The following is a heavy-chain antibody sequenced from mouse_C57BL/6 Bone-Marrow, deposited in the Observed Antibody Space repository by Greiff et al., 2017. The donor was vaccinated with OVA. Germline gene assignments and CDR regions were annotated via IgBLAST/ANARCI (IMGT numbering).Heavy chain of an antibody. J-gene: IGHJ1*03. D-gene: IGHD2-4*01. CDR2: IDPAYGNT. V-gene: IGHV14-3*01. CDR1: GFNIKNTY. CDR3: ARPIYYDYDDLWYFDV. Sequence: EVQLQQSVAELVRPGASVKLSCTASGFNIKNTYMHWVKQSPEQGLEWIGRIDPAYGNTKYASKFQVKATITADTSSNTAYLQLSILTTEDTAIYYCARPIYYDYDDLWYFDVWGTGTTGTGSS.